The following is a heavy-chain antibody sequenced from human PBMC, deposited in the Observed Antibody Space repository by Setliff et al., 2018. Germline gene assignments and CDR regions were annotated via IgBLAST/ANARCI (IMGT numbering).Heavy chain of an antibody. V-gene: IGHV4-39*07. CDR2: VYYSGST. J-gene: IGHJ4*02. CDR3: ARGSGSFPFDY. Sequence: TLSLTCTVSDDSISSRHYYWGWIRQPPGKGLEWIANVYYSGSTYYNPSLKSRVMIPLDTSKNQFSLKLFSVTAADTAVYYCARGSGSFPFDYWGQGVLVTVSS. D-gene: IGHD1-26*01. CDR1: DDSISSRHYY.